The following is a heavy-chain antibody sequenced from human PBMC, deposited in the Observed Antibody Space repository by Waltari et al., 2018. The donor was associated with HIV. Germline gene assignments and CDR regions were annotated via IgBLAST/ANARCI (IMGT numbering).Heavy chain of an antibody. J-gene: IGHJ4*02. CDR2: INHRGST. D-gene: IGHD3-22*01. Sequence: QVQLQQWGAGLLKPSETLSLTCAVYGGSFSGYYWSWIRQPPGKGLEWMWEINHRGSTNYNPALKSRVTISVDTSKNQFSLKLSSVTAADTAVYYCARGRYYYDSSDTGRYYFDYWGQGTLVTVSS. CDR1: GGSFSGYY. CDR3: ARGRYYYDSSDTGRYYFDY. V-gene: IGHV4-34*01.